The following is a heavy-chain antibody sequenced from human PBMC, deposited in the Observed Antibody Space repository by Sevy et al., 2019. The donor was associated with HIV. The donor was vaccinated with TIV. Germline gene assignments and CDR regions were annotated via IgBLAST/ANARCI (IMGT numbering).Heavy chain of an antibody. V-gene: IGHV1-69*13. D-gene: IGHD6-13*01. J-gene: IGHJ5*02. CDR1: GGTFSRSA. CDR2: IIPILGTT. Sequence: ASVKVSCKASGGTFSRSAISWMRQAPGQGLEWMGGIIPILGTTNYARNFQGRLTITADESTSAAYMELSSLTSEDSAVYYCARLGAAGLAGWFDPWGQGPLVTVSS. CDR3: ARLGAAGLAGWFDP.